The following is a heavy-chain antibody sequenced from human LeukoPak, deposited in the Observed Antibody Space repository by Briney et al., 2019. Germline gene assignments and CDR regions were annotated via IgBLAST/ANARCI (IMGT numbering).Heavy chain of an antibody. V-gene: IGHV1-69*04. J-gene: IGHJ4*02. CDR2: IIPILGIA. CDR3: ARAYGSGSYYNPFNY. CDR1: GGTFSSYA. Sequence: GSSVKVSCKASGGTFSSYAISWVRQAPGQGLEWMGGIIPILGIANYAQKFQGRVTITADKSTSTAYMELSSLRSEDTAVYYCARAYGSGSYYNPFNYWGQGTLVTVSS. D-gene: IGHD3-10*01.